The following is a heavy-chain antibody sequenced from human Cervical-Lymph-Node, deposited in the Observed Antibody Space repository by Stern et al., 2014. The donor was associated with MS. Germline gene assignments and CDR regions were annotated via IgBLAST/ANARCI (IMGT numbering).Heavy chain of an antibody. J-gene: IGHJ5*01. Sequence: QVQLVESGPGLVKPSETVSLTCTVSGGSMSSKYWNWIRQPPGKGLEWIGYIYSDGSNNYNPSLKSRVIISLATATNQFSLSLTSVTAADTAVYYCARVTGRGTRQNWFDSWGQGTLVTVSS. D-gene: IGHD1-26*01. CDR1: GGSMSSKY. V-gene: IGHV4-59*01. CDR2: IYSDGSN. CDR3: ARVTGRGTRQNWFDS.